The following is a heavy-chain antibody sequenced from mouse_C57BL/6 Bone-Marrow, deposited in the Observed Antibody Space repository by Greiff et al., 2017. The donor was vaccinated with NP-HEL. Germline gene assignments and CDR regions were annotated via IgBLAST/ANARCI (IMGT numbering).Heavy chain of an antibody. CDR1: GYTFTSYW. V-gene: IGHV1-69*01. CDR2: IDPSDSYT. Sequence: QVQLQQPGAELVMPGASVKLSCKASGYTFTSYWMHWVKQRPGQGLEWIGEIDPSDSYTNYNQKFKGKSTLTVDKSSSTAYMQLSSLTSEDSAVYYCARRRDYWGQGTTLTVSS. CDR3: ARRRDY. J-gene: IGHJ2*01.